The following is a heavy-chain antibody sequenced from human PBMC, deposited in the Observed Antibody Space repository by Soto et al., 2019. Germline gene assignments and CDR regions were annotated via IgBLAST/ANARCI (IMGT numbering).Heavy chain of an antibody. Sequence: AGGSLRLSCAASGFTFSSYAMSWVRQAPGKGLEWVSAISGSGGSTYYADSVKGRFTISRDNSKNTLYLQMNSLRAEDTAVYYCAKDRGVVPAAMLAGWNYYYYMDVWGKGTTVTVSS. CDR2: ISGSGGST. V-gene: IGHV3-23*01. CDR3: AKDRGVVPAAMLAGWNYYYYMDV. CDR1: GFTFSSYA. D-gene: IGHD2-2*01. J-gene: IGHJ6*03.